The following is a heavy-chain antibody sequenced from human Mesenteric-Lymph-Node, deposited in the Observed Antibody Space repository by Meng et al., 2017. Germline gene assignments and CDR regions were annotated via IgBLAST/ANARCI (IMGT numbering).Heavy chain of an antibody. CDR1: GFTFSSYW. CDR3: AKDTAPGIAAAGYGMDV. Sequence: GESLKISCAASGFTFSSYWMSWVRQAPGKGLEWVANIKQDGSEKYYVDSVKGRFTISRDNAKNSLYLQMNSLRAEDTALYYCAKDTAPGIAAAGYGMDVWGQGTTVTVSS. D-gene: IGHD6-13*01. V-gene: IGHV3-7*03. J-gene: IGHJ6*02. CDR2: IKQDGSEK.